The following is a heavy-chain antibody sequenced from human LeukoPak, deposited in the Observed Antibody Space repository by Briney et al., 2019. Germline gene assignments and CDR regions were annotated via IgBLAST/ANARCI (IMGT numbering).Heavy chain of an antibody. Sequence: ASVTVSCKASGYTFTSYYMHWVRQAPGQGLEWMGIIDPSGGSTSYAQKFQGRVTMTRDMSTSTVYMELSSLRSEDTAVYYCARDTPLAALDYWGQGTLVTVPS. D-gene: IGHD6-6*01. CDR1: GYTFTSYY. CDR3: ARDTPLAALDY. CDR2: IDPSGGST. J-gene: IGHJ4*02. V-gene: IGHV1-46*01.